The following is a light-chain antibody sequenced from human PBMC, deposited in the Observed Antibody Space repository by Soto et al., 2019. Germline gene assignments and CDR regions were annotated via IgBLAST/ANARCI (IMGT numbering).Light chain of an antibody. CDR3: QQYSVSSGT. CDR1: QNVNRW. Sequence: DIQMTHSPSTLSASVGDRVTITCRAGQNVNRWLDWYQQKPGQAPKLLIYQASSLESGVPSRFSGGGSGTEFTLTISSLQPDDFATYYCQQYSVSSGTFGQGTKVDIK. J-gene: IGKJ1*01. CDR2: QAS. V-gene: IGKV1-5*03.